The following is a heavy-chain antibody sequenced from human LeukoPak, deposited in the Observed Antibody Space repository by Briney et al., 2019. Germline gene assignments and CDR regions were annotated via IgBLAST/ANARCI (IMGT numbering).Heavy chain of an antibody. V-gene: IGHV1-46*01. CDR1: GYTFTTYY. D-gene: IGHD2-2*01. J-gene: IGHJ3*01. CDR3: ARDPSDVNALDL. Sequence: ASVKVSCKPSGYTFTTYYMHWVRQAPGQGLEWMGIVNPSVGSTTYAQGFQGRVTMSSDTSTSTLYMELSSLRSEDTAVYYCARDPSDVNALDLWGQGTMVTVSS. CDR2: VNPSVGST.